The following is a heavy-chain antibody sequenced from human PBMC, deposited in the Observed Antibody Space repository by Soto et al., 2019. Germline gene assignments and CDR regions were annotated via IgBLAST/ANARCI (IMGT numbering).Heavy chain of an antibody. CDR3: AKDFAVVVVPAAMFATRRAPSIAAAGHRFQNPHYGMDV. CDR1: GFTFSSYG. Sequence: GGSLRLSCAASGFTFSSYGMHWVRQAPGKGLEWVAVISYDGSNKYYADSVKGRFTISRDNSKNTLYLQMNSLRAEDTAGYYCAKDFAVVVVPAAMFATRRAPSIAAAGHRFQNPHYGMDVWGQGTTVTVSS. V-gene: IGHV3-30*18. CDR2: ISYDGSNK. D-gene: IGHD2-2*01. J-gene: IGHJ6*02.